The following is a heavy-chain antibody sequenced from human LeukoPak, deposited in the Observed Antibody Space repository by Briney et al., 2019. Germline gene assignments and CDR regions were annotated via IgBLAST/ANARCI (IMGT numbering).Heavy chain of an antibody. V-gene: IGHV2-70*11. D-gene: IGHD3-22*01. J-gene: IGHJ6*02. CDR2: IDWDDDK. Sequence: ESGPALVKPTQTLTLTCTFSGFSLSTSGMCVGWIRQPPGKALEWLARIDWDDDKYYSTSLKTRLTISKDTSKNQVVLTMTNMDPVDTATYYCARSTGAYYYDSSGYSPGGMDVWGQGTTVTVSS. CDR1: GFSLSTSGMC. CDR3: ARSTGAYYYDSSGYSPGGMDV.